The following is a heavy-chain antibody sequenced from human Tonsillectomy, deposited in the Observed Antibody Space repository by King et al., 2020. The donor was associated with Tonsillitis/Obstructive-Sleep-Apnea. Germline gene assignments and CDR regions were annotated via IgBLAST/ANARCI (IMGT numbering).Heavy chain of an antibody. CDR3: ARGIGYYDLWSGYRTRVRDAFDI. J-gene: IGHJ3*02. CDR1: GGSFSGYY. V-gene: IGHV4-34*01. CDR2: INHSGST. Sequence: VQLQQWGAGLLKPSETLSLTCAVYGGSFSGYYWSWIRQPPGKGLEWIGEINHSGSTNYNPSLKSRVTISVDTSKNQFSLKLSSVTAAATAVYYCARGIGYYDLWSGYRTRVRDAFDIWGQGTMVTVSS. D-gene: IGHD3-3*01.